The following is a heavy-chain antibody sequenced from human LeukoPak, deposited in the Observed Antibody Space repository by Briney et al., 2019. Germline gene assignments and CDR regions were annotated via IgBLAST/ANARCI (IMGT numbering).Heavy chain of an antibody. V-gene: IGHV3-9*01. CDR3: AKDVGKWESLHFFDY. D-gene: IGHD1-26*01. J-gene: IGHJ4*02. Sequence: GGSLRLSCAASGFTFDDYVMHWVRQAPGKGLEWVSGISWNSGNIGYADSVKGRFTISRDNAKNSLYLQMNSLRGDDTAVYYCAKDVGKWESLHFFDYWGQGTLVTVSS. CDR1: GFTFDDYV. CDR2: ISWNSGNI.